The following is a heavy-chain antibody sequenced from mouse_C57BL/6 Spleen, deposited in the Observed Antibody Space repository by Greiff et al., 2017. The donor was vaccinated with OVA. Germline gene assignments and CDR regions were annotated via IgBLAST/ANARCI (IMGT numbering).Heavy chain of an antibody. Sequence: QVQLQQPGAELVKPGASVKLSCKASGYTFTSYWMQWAKQRPGQGLEWIGEIDPSDSYTNYNQKFKGKATLTVDTSSSTAYMQLSSLTSEDSAVYYCARSYYYGSSPPYWYFDVWGTGTTVTVSS. D-gene: IGHD1-1*01. CDR2: IDPSDSYT. V-gene: IGHV1-50*01. J-gene: IGHJ1*03. CDR1: GYTFTSYW. CDR3: ARSYYYGSSPPYWYFDV.